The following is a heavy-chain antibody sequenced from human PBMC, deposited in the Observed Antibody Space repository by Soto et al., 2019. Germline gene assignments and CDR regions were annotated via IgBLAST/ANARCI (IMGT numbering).Heavy chain of an antibody. Sequence: QGQLVQSGAEVKKPGASVKVSCKASGYTFTSYGISWVRQAPGKGLGGRGWISAKKGNTKYAQKFQGRVTMTTDTSTSTAYMELRSLRSDDTAVYYCAREILSPDFYFHGMDVWGQGTTVTVSS. J-gene: IGHJ6*02. V-gene: IGHV1-18*04. D-gene: IGHD2-15*01. CDR2: ISAKKGNT. CDR1: GYTFTSYG. CDR3: AREILSPDFYFHGMDV.